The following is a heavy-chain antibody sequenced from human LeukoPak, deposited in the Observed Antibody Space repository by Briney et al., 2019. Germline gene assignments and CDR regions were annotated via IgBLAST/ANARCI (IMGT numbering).Heavy chain of an antibody. CDR1: GGSISSGSYY. CDR2: IYTSGST. CDR3: ARGSGAFDI. V-gene: IGHV4-61*02. Sequence: SETLSLTCTVSGGSISSGSYYWSWIRQPAGKGLEWIGRIYTSGSTNYNPSLESRVTISVDTSKNQFSLKLSSVTAADTAVYYCARGSGAFDIWGQGTMVTVSS. D-gene: IGHD7-27*01. J-gene: IGHJ3*02.